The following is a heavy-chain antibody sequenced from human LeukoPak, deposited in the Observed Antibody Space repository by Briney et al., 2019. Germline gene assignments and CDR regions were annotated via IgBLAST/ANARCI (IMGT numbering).Heavy chain of an antibody. J-gene: IGHJ4*02. D-gene: IGHD1-26*01. CDR2: MNPQGGYT. Sequence: GASVKVSCKASGYTFTSYDINWVRQATGQGLEWMGWMNPQGGYTGYAQKFQGRVTMTRDTSISTAYMELGSLRSEDTAMYYCARVIGSIDYWGQGTLVTVSS. CDR1: GYTFTSYD. V-gene: IGHV1-8*01. CDR3: ARVIGSIDY.